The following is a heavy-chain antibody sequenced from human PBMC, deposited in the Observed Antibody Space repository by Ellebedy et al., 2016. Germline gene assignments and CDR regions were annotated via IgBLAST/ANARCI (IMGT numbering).Heavy chain of an antibody. V-gene: IGHV3-23*01. CDR1: GLTVSSFF. Sequence: GGSLRLXCAPSGLTVSSFFMSWVRQAPGKGLEWVSTISATGERTYFADSVKGRFTISRDNSKNTLYLQMTSLRVEDTAVYYCRRGHYFHYWGQGTLVTVSS. CDR3: RRGHYFHY. J-gene: IGHJ4*02. CDR2: ISATGERT.